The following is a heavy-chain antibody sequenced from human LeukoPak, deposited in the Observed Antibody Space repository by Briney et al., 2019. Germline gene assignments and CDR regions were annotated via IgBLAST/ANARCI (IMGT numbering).Heavy chain of an antibody. CDR3: ARGHGYGSGSYYNVPKY. CDR1: GYTFTGYY. D-gene: IGHD3-10*01. CDR2: INPNSGGT. V-gene: IGHV1-2*02. J-gene: IGHJ4*02. Sequence: ASVKVSCKASGYTFTGYYMHWVRQAPGQGLEWMGWINPNSGGTKFARNFQVRVTMTRDTSIRTAYMELSRLRSDDTAVYYCARGHGYGSGSYYNVPKYWGQGTLVTVSS.